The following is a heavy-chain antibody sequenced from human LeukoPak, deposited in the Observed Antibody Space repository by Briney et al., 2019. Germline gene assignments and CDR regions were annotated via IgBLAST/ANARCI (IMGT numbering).Heavy chain of an antibody. J-gene: IGHJ4*02. V-gene: IGHV3-43D*04. CDR3: AKPYYDFWSGYSIPLYFDY. CDR1: GFTFDDYT. D-gene: IGHD3-3*01. Sequence: PGGSLRLSCAASGFTFDDYTMHWVRQAPGKGLEWVSLISWDGGSTYYADSVKGRFTISRDNSKNSLYLQMNSLRAEDTALYYCAKPYYDFWSGYSIPLYFDYWGLGTLVTVSS. CDR2: ISWDGGST.